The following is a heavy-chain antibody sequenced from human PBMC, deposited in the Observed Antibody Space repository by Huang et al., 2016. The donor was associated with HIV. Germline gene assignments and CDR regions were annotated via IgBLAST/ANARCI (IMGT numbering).Heavy chain of an antibody. D-gene: IGHD3-22*01. J-gene: IGHJ4*02. CDR1: GFNFNNYD. Sequence: QVQLVQAGAEVKKPGASVKVSCKASGFNFNNYDFNWVRQASGQGREWMGWMNTKSGNTGYAKKFQGRVTITRNTSIPTAYMERRSLRSEDTAVYYCARARGFLYDSTGYYSRYYFDSWGQGTLVTISS. V-gene: IGHV1-8*03. CDR3: ARARGFLYDSTGYYSRYYFDS. CDR2: MNTKSGNT.